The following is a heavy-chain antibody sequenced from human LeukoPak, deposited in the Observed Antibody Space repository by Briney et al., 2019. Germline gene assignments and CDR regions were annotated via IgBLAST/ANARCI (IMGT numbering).Heavy chain of an antibody. CDR2: ISSSSSYI. Sequence: GGSLRLSCAASGFTFSSYSMNWVRQAPGKGLEWVSSISSSSSYIYYADSVKGRFTISRDNAKNSLYLQMNSLRAEDTAVYYCARDRYGDYGDAFDIWGQGTMVTVSS. V-gene: IGHV3-21*01. CDR1: GFTFSSYS. J-gene: IGHJ3*02. D-gene: IGHD4-17*01. CDR3: ARDRYGDYGDAFDI.